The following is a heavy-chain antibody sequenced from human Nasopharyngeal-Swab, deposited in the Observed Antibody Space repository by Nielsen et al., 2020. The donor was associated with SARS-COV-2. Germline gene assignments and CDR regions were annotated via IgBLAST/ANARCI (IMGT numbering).Heavy chain of an antibody. Sequence: GGSLRLSCAASGFTFRNCWMHWVRQTPGQGLVWVARVDYGGSTTNYADSVKGRFTISRDNAKSTLYLQMNSLGAEDTAVYYCARGAYRDGYNYLIDYCGQGTLVTVSS. V-gene: IGHV3-74*01. J-gene: IGHJ4*02. D-gene: IGHD5-24*01. CDR1: GFTFRNCW. CDR3: ARGAYRDGYNYLIDY. CDR2: VDYGGSTT.